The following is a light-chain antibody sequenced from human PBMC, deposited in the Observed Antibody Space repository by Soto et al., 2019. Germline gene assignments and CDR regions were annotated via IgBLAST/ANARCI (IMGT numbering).Light chain of an antibody. Sequence: QSALTQPPSASGSPGPSVTISCTGTSSDVGAYKYVSWYQQYPGKDPKLMIYEVSNRPSGVPESCSGSRSGSTACLTVSALRADDEAHYYCTSYAGSNIWVFGGGTKLTVL. V-gene: IGLV2-8*01. J-gene: IGLJ3*02. CDR1: SSDVGAYKY. CDR2: EVS. CDR3: TSYAGSNIWV.